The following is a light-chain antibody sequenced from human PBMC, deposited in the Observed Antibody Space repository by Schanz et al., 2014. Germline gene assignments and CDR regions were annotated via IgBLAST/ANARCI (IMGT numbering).Light chain of an antibody. Sequence: EIVLTQSPGTLSLSPGERATLSCRASQSVSSFYLAWYQQKPGQAPRLLIYGASSRATGIPDRFSGSGSGTDFTLTISRLEPEDFAVYYCQQYGNSPWTFGQGTKVEIK. CDR2: GAS. J-gene: IGKJ1*01. V-gene: IGKV3-20*01. CDR3: QQYGNSPWT. CDR1: QSVSSFY.